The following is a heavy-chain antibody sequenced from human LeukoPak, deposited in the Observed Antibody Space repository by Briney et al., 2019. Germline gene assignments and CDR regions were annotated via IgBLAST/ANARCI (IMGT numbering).Heavy chain of an antibody. J-gene: IGHJ4*02. V-gene: IGHV3-48*03. CDR1: GFTFSSYE. D-gene: IGHD5-24*01. CDR2: ISSSGSTI. CDR3: ARRSQIRWLQLRRIPTGFDY. Sequence: GGSLRLSCAASGFTFSSYEMNWVRQAPGKGLEWVSYISSSGSTIYYADSVKGRFTISRDNAKNSLYLQMNSLRAEDTAVYYCARRSQIRWLQLRRIPTGFDYWGQGTLVTVSS.